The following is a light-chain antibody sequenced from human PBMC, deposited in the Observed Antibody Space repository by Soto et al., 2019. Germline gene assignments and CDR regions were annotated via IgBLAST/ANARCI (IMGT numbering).Light chain of an antibody. CDR3: LQDYNYPLT. J-gene: IGKJ1*01. CDR1: QGIRKD. CDR2: AAS. V-gene: IGKV1-6*01. Sequence: AIQMTQSPSSLSASIGDRVTITCRASQGIRKDLGWYQQKPGKAPKLLIHAASSLESGVPSRFSGSGYGTDFTLTISTLQPEDFATYFCLQDYNYPLTFGQGTKVDIK.